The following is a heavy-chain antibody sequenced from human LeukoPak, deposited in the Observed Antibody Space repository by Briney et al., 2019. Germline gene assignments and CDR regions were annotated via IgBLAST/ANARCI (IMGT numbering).Heavy chain of an antibody. CDR2: IYYSGST. J-gene: IGHJ4*02. CDR3: ARSGSYAAAGDY. V-gene: IGHV4-59*08. CDR1: GGSISSYY. Sequence: SETLSLTCTVSGGSISSYYLNWIRRPPGKGLEWIGYIYYSGSTNYNPSLKSRVTISLDTSKNQFSLKLSSVTAADTAVYYCARSGSYAAAGDYWGQGTLVTASS. D-gene: IGHD2-15*01.